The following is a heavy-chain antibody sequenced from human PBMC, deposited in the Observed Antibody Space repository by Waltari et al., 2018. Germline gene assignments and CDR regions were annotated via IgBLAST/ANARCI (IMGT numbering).Heavy chain of an antibody. CDR1: GFTFSSYA. CDR2: LIGSGGST. CDR3: AKTLSYCDYLTDGHFDY. J-gene: IGHJ4*02. V-gene: IGHV3-23*01. Sequence: EVQLLESGGGLVQPGGSLRLSCAASGFTFSSYAMSWVRQAPGKGLEWGSALIGSGGSTYYADSVKVRFTISRDNSKNPLYLQMNSLRAEDTAVYYCAKTLSYCDYLTDGHFDYWGQGTLVTVSS. D-gene: IGHD4-17*01.